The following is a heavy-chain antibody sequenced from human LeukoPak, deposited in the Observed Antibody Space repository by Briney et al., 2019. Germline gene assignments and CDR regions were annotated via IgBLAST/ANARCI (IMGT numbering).Heavy chain of an antibody. V-gene: IGHV3-30*18. CDR3: AKDGQWLAQITTGEFDY. Sequence: GGSLRLSCAASGFTFSNYGVHWVRQAPGKGLEWVAVISYDGSKKNYADSVKGRFTISRDNSKNTLYLQMNSLRVEDTAVYYCAKDGQWLAQITTGEFDYWGQGTLVTVSS. J-gene: IGHJ4*02. CDR1: GFTFSNYG. CDR2: ISYDGSKK. D-gene: IGHD6-19*01.